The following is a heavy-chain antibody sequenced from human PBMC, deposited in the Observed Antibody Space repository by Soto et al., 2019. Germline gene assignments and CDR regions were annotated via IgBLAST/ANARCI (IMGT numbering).Heavy chain of an antibody. CDR1: GGSVSSVSYY. D-gene: IGHD3-10*01. CDR3: ARDVWSRASGPPDS. Sequence: TLSLTCTVSGGSVSSVSYYWSWIRQPPGKGLEWIGYMSSSGSTNYNPSLKSRVTISVDTSKNQFSLKLSSVTAADTALYYCARDVWSRASGPPDSWGQGTLVTVSS. J-gene: IGHJ4*02. CDR2: MSSSGST. V-gene: IGHV4-61*01.